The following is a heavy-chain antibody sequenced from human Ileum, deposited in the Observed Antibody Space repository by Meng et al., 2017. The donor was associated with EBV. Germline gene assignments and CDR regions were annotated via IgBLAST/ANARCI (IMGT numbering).Heavy chain of an antibody. CDR1: GYTFIIHV. Sequence: VQRLEAGAEVKRPGASVKVYCKASGYTFIIHVINWVRQAAGQGLESSGWMNSYPRNAGYAQKFRGRVTMTRDTSINTAYLEVISLTSEDTAVYYCARGSGAGGRDWFDPWGQGTLVTVSS. CDR2: MNSYPRNA. D-gene: IGHD3-16*01. J-gene: IGHJ5*02. V-gene: IGHV1-8*01. CDR3: ARGSGAGGRDWFDP.